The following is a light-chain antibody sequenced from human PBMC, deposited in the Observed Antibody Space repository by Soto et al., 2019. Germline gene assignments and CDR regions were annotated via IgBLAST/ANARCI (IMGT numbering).Light chain of an antibody. CDR3: QQYDNWPPCT. CDR1: QSVRRF. CDR2: DTS. V-gene: IGKV3-15*01. Sequence: EIVMTQSPATLSVSPGERVTLSCRASQSVRRFLAWYQQRPGQAPRLLIYDTSTRATGVPARFSGSGSGTEFSLTISSLQSEDFAVYYCQQYDNWPPCTFGQGTKVEVK. J-gene: IGKJ2*02.